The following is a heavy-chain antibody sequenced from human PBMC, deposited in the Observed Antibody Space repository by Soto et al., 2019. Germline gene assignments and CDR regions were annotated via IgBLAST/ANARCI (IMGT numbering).Heavy chain of an antibody. J-gene: IGHJ4*02. D-gene: IGHD6-13*01. Sequence: ASVKVSCKASGYTFTSYGISWVRQAPGQGLEWMGWISAYNGNTNYAQKLQGRVTKTTDTSTSTAYMELRSLRSDDTAVYYCARDIPLYSSSWYALDYWGQGTLVTVSS. CDR1: GYTFTSYG. CDR3: ARDIPLYSSSWYALDY. V-gene: IGHV1-18*01. CDR2: ISAYNGNT.